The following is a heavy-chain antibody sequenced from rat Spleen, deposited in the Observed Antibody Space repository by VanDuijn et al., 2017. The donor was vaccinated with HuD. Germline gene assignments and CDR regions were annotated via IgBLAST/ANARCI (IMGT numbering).Heavy chain of an antibody. J-gene: IGHJ3*01. CDR1: GFTFNNYW. CDR3: TRDQAGTWAY. Sequence: EVQLVESGGGLVQPGRSLKLSCVASGFTFNNYWMTWIRQAPGKGLEWVASITNSGGSTYYPDSKKGRFSISRDNAKSTLYLQMNSLRSEDTATYYCTRDQAGTWAYWGQGTLVTVSS. D-gene: IGHD1-4*01. V-gene: IGHV5-31*01. CDR2: ITNSGGST.